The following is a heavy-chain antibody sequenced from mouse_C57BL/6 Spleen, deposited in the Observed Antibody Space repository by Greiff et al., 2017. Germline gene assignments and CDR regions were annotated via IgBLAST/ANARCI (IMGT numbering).Heavy chain of an antibody. CDR3: ARDHSSGWAY. CDR1: GYSITSGYY. J-gene: IGHJ3*01. Sequence: EVKLMESGPGLVKPSQSLSLTCSVTGYSITSGYYWNWIRQFPGNKLEWMGYISYDGSNNYNPSLKNRISITRDTSKNQFFLKLNSVTTEDTATYYCARDHSSGWAYWGQGTLVTVSA. D-gene: IGHD3-2*02. V-gene: IGHV3-6*01. CDR2: ISYDGSN.